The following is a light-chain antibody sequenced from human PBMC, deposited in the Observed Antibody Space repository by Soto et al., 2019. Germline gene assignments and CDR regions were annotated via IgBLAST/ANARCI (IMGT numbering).Light chain of an antibody. J-gene: IGLJ3*02. Sequence: QSVLTQPPSVSGAPGQGATISCSGSNSNIGAGYDVHWYQQLPGTAPKLLMYGFSNRPSGVPDRFSGSTSATSGSLAITGLQAEDEGDYDCQSYDIRLRAWVFGGGTKVTVL. CDR1: NSNIGAGYD. V-gene: IGLV1-40*01. CDR3: QSYDIRLRAWV. CDR2: GFS.